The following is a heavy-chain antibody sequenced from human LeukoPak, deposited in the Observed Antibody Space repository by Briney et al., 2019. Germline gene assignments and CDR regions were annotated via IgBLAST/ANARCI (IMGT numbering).Heavy chain of an antibody. D-gene: IGHD5-24*01. CDR3: ARGRWLQPPSNWFDP. Sequence: PSQTLSLTCTVSGGSISSGSYYWSWIRQPPGKGLEWIGYIYYSGSTNYNPSLKSRVTISVDTSKNQFSLKLSSVTAADTAVYYCARGRWLQPPSNWFDPWGQGTLVTVSS. CDR1: GGSISSGSYY. CDR2: IYYSGST. J-gene: IGHJ5*02. V-gene: IGHV4-61*01.